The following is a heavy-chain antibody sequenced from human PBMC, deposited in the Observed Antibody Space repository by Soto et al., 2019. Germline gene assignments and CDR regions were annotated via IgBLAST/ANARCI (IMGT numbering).Heavy chain of an antibody. CDR2: ISYDGSNK. J-gene: IGHJ3*02. CDR1: GFTFSSYA. Sequence: GGSLRLSCAASGFTFSSYAMHWVRQAPGKGLEWVAVISYDGSNKYYADSVKGRFTISRDNSKNTLYLQMNRLRAEDTAVYYCARDQRGLRPESFDIWGQGTMVTVSS. V-gene: IGHV3-30-3*01. D-gene: IGHD3-16*01. CDR3: ARDQRGLRPESFDI.